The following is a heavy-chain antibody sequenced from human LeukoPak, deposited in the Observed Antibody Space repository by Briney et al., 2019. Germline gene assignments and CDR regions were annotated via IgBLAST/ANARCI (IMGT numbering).Heavy chain of an antibody. CDR2: IYYSGST. D-gene: IGHD6-13*01. Sequence: SETLSLTCTVSGGSISSYYWSWIRQPPGKGLERIGYIYYSGSTNYNPSLKSRVTISVDTSKNQFSLKLSSVTAADTAVYYCARDGSSLFDYWGQGTLVTVSS. CDR3: ARDGSSLFDY. J-gene: IGHJ4*02. CDR1: GGSISSYY. V-gene: IGHV4-59*01.